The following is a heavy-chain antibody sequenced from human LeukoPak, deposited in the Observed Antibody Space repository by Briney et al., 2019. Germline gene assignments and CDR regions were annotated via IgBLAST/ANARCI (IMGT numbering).Heavy chain of an antibody. J-gene: IGHJ6*03. CDR2: IIPIFGTA. V-gene: IGHV1-69*13. D-gene: IGHD3-10*01. Sequence: SVRVSCKASGGTFSSYAISWLRQAPGQGLEWMAGIIPIFGTANYAQKFQGRVTITADESTSTAYMELSSLRSEDTAVYYCAREWRFQGSGSYYTPYYYMDVWGKGTTVTVSS. CDR1: GGTFSSYA. CDR3: AREWRFQGSGSYYTPYYYMDV.